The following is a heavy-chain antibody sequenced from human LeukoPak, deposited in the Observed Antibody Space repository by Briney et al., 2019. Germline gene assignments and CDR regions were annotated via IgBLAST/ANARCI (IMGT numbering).Heavy chain of an antibody. J-gene: IGHJ4*02. D-gene: IGHD4-17*01. Sequence: ETLSLTCTVSGGSISSSSYYWGWIRQAPGKGLEWVSSISSSSNYIYYADSVKGRFTISRDNAKNSLYLQMNSLRAEDTAVYYCARAPDYENYFDYWGQGTLVTVSS. CDR2: ISSSSNYI. V-gene: IGHV3-21*06. CDR3: ARAPDYENYFDY. CDR1: GGSISSSS.